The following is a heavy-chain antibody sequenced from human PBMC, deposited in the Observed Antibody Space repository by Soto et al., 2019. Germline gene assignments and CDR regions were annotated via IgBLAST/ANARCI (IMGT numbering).Heavy chain of an antibody. CDR3: ARAGRALMKLAPSPIPPID. J-gene: IGHJ4*02. V-gene: IGHV4-34*01. CDR1: GGSFSGYS. D-gene: IGHD2-21*01. CDR2: INHIGGT. Sequence: PSETLSLTCAVYGGSFSGYSWYWIRQPPGKGLEWIGEINHIGGTYYNPSLKSRVTISADTSKNQFSLRLSSVTAADTAVYYCARAGRALMKLAPSPIPPIDWGQGTLVTVSS.